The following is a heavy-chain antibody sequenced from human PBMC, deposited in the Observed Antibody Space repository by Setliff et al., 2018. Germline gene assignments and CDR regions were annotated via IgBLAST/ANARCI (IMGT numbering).Heavy chain of an antibody. D-gene: IGHD4-17*01. V-gene: IGHV4-38-2*02. CDR3: AGGRRYDYGWDFDY. Sequence: LSLTCTVSGYSISSGHYWGWIRQPPGKGLEWIGSISHSGSTYYNPSPRSRVTISLDTSKNQFSPKLTSVTAADTAVYYCAGGRRYDYGWDFDYWGQGTLVTVSS. J-gene: IGHJ4*02. CDR1: GYSISSGHY. CDR2: ISHSGST.